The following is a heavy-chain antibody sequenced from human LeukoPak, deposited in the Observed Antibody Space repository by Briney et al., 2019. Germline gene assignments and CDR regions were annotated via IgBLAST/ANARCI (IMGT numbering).Heavy chain of an antibody. Sequence: GGPLSPSWAASGSTFSSYPMSGLRQPPGKGLEWVSAISGSGGSTYYADSVKGRFTISRDNSKNTLYLQMNSLRAEDTAVYYCEGVQPSVAFDIWGQGTMVTVSS. CDR3: EGVQPSVAFDI. D-gene: IGHD3-10*01. CDR1: GSTFSSYP. J-gene: IGHJ3*02. V-gene: IGHV3-23*01. CDR2: ISGSGGST.